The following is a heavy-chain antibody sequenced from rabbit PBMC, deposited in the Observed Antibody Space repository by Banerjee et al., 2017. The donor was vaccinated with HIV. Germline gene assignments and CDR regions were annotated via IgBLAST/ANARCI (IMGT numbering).Heavy chain of an antibody. J-gene: IGHJ4*01. Sequence: QSLEESGGDLVKPGASLTLTCTASGFSFSSGYDMCWVRQAPGKGLEWIACIYARRSGAPDQEGWAKGRFTITKVSSPTVTQQVTSLPAADTVSYFCARDYNDAGEGYCSFNLWGPGTLVTVS. D-gene: IGHD4-2*01. CDR2: IYARRSGAP. CDR1: GFSFSSGYD. V-gene: IGHV1S40*01. CDR3: ARDYNDAGEGYCSFNL.